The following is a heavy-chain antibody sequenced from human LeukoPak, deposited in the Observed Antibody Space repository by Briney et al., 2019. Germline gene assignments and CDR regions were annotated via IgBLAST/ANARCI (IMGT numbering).Heavy chain of an antibody. Sequence: GGSLRLSCAASGFTFSSYAMSWVRQAPGKGLEWVSAISGSGGSTYYADSVKGRFTISRDNSKNTLYLQMSSLRAEDTAVYYCAKAVAAAGIRAIDYWGQGTLVTVSS. D-gene: IGHD6-13*01. J-gene: IGHJ4*02. V-gene: IGHV3-23*01. CDR1: GFTFSSYA. CDR2: ISGSGGST. CDR3: AKAVAAAGIRAIDY.